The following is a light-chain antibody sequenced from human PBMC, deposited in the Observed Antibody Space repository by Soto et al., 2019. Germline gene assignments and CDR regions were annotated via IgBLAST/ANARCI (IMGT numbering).Light chain of an antibody. J-gene: IGLJ1*01. Sequence: QSALTQPASVSGSPGQSITISCTGTSSDVGNYDLVSWYQQHPGKAPKLMIYEDSKRPSGVSNRFSGSKSGNTASLTISGLQAEDEADYYCCSYAGSSPLYVFGTGTKLTVL. CDR2: EDS. CDR3: CSYAGSSPLYV. CDR1: SSDVGNYDL. V-gene: IGLV2-23*01.